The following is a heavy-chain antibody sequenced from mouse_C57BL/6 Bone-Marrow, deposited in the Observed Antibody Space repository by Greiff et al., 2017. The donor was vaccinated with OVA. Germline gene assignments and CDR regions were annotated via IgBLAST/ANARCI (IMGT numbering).Heavy chain of an antibody. Sequence: EVKLVESGGGLVKPGGSLKLSCAASGFTFSDYGMNWVRQAPEKGLEWVAYISSGSSTIYYADTVKGRFTISRDNAKNTLFLQMTSLRSEATAMYYCARINYWYFDVWGTGPTVTVSS. CDR3: ARINYWYFDV. CDR1: GFTFSDYG. CDR2: ISSGSSTI. V-gene: IGHV5-17*01. J-gene: IGHJ1*03.